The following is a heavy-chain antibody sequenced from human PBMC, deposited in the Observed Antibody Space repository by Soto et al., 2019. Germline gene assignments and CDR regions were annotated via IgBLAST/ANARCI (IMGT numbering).Heavy chain of an antibody. V-gene: IGHV3-30-3*01. Sequence: QVQLVESGGGVVQPGRSLRLSCAASGFTFSSYAMHWVRQAPGKGLEWVAVISYDGSNKYYADSVKGRFTISRDNYKKTLHLQMKRLRAEDTAVYYCARDFPVRQWLVVGLFYYYYGMDVWGQGTTVTVSS. CDR3: ARDFPVRQWLVVGLFYYYYGMDV. CDR1: GFTFSSYA. CDR2: ISYDGSNK. J-gene: IGHJ6*02. D-gene: IGHD6-19*01.